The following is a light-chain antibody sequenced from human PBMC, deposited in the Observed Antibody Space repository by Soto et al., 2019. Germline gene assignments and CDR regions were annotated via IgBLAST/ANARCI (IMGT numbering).Light chain of an antibody. V-gene: IGKV3-20*01. CDR3: QQYMT. Sequence: EIVLTQSPGTLPLSPGERATLSCRASQSVSSSYLAWYQQKPGQAPRLLIYGASSRATGIPDRFSGSGSGTDFTLTISRLEPEDFAVYYCQQYMTFGQGTKVEIK. CDR2: GAS. CDR1: QSVSSSY. J-gene: IGKJ1*01.